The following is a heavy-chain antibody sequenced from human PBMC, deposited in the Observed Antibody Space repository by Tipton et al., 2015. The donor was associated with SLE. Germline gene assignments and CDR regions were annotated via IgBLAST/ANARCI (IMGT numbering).Heavy chain of an antibody. CDR3: ARSQWEPGYMDV. V-gene: IGHV4-34*01. CDR1: GGSFDGYY. J-gene: IGHJ6*03. Sequence: TLSLTCSIYGGSFDGYYWSWIRQPPGKGLEWIGEINHGGSTNYNPSLKSRVTISVDTSKNQFSLKLSSVTAADTAVYYCARSQWEPGYMDVWGKGTTVTVSS. D-gene: IGHD1-26*01. CDR2: INHGGST.